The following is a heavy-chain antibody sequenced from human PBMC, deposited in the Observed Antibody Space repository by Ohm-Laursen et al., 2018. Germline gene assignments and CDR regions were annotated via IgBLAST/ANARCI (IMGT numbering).Heavy chain of an antibody. D-gene: IGHD2-2*01. CDR1: GFIFSTYG. Sequence: SLRLSCSASGFIFSTYGMHWVRQSPGKGLEWVAVISNDGRKDYYADSVKGRFTISRDNSKNTLYLQMNSLRAEDTAVFYCAKGTAYQLLSHNWVDSWGQGTLVTVSS. V-gene: IGHV3-30*18. CDR2: ISNDGRKD. CDR3: AKGTAYQLLSHNWVDS. J-gene: IGHJ5*01.